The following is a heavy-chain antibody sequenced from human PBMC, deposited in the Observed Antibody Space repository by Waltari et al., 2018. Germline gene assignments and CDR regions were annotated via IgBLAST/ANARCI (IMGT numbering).Heavy chain of an antibody. Sequence: QVQLQESGPGLVTPSETLSLTCTVSGGSISSYYWSWIRQPAGKGLEWIGRIYTSGSTNYNPSLKSRVTMSVDTSKNQFSLKLSSVTAADTAVYYCAREPGTYCGGDCYPNWFDPWGQGTLVTVSS. CDR1: GGSISSYY. V-gene: IGHV4-4*07. CDR2: IYTSGST. D-gene: IGHD2-21*01. CDR3: AREPGTYCGGDCYPNWFDP. J-gene: IGHJ5*02.